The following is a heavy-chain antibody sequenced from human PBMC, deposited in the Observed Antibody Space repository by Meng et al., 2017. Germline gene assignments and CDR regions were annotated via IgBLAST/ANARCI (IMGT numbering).Heavy chain of an antibody. V-gene: IGHV3-73*02. CDR1: GVSFSGSH. CDR3: TIYTSGHI. Sequence: EVQLVQVGGGPVQPGGSLNLSCVGSGVSFSGSHIHWARQTSEKGLECIGRIETKYSSYATSYAASVRGRFTISRDDSIITAYLQMNSLKTEDTALYYCTIYTSGHIWGQGTMVTVSS. J-gene: IGHJ3*02. CDR2: IETKYSSYAT. D-gene: IGHD6-19*01.